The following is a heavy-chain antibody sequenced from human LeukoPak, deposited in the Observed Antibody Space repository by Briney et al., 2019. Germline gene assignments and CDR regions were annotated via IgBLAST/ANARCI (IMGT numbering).Heavy chain of an antibody. D-gene: IGHD5-18*01. CDR1: GFTFSSYS. Sequence: GGSLRLSCAASGFTFSSYSMTWVRQAPGKGLEWVSSISSSSSYIYYADSVKGRFTISRDNAKNSLYLQMNSLRAEDTAVYYCATPRLRRYSSPFDYWGQGTLVTVSS. CDR3: ATPRLRRYSSPFDY. J-gene: IGHJ4*02. V-gene: IGHV3-21*01. CDR2: ISSSSSYI.